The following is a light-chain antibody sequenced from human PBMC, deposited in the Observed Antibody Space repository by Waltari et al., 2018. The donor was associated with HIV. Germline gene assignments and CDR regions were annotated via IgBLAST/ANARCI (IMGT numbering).Light chain of an antibody. CDR1: QSISSW. V-gene: IGKV1-5*03. J-gene: IGKJ4*01. CDR3: QQYDSYPLT. Sequence: DFPMTQSPATLSASVGDRVTITCRASQSISSWLAWYQQKPGKAPKVLIYKASSLGSGVPSRFSGSGSGTEFTLTISSLQPADFATYYCQQYDSYPLTFGGGTKVEIK. CDR2: KAS.